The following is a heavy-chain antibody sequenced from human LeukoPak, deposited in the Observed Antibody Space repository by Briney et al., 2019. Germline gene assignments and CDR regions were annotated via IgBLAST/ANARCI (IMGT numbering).Heavy chain of an antibody. CDR1: GGSISSYY. CDR2: IYYSGST. CDR3: ARVDGYSSSWYVDY. Sequence: SETLSLTCTVSGGSISSYYWSWIRQPPGKGLEWIGYIYYSGSTYYNPSLKSRVTISVDTSKNQFSLKLSSVTAADTAVYYCARVDGYSSSWYVDYWGQGTLVTVSS. V-gene: IGHV4-59*01. J-gene: IGHJ4*02. D-gene: IGHD6-13*01.